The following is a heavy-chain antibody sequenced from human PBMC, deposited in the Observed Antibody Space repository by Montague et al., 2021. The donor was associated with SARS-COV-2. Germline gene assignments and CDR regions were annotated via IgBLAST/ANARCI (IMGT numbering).Heavy chain of an antibody. D-gene: IGHD2-2*01. CDR2: MYAGWCT. J-gene: IGHJ6*02. V-gene: IGHV4-4*07. CDR3: ANFRRTQLLFGTLYYGMDV. Sequence: SETLSLTCTVPSAGTGTWNSGADRQSTGMKSGYSSRMYAGWCTNYNPSLKSRVTMSVDTSKNQFSLKLSSVTAADTAVYYCANFRRTQLLFGTLYYGMDVWGQGTTVTVSS. CDR1: SAGTGTWN.